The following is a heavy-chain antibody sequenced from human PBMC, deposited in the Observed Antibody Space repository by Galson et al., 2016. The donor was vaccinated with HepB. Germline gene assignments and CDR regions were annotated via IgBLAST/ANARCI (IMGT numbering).Heavy chain of an antibody. Sequence: SETLSLTCTVSGASVSSYYWSWVRQPPGKGLEWIGFIYYSGSTNYNPSLKSRVTISMDTSKNQVSLNLKSVTAADTAVYYCASRSPYYGMEVWGQGATAIVSS. CDR2: IYYSGST. V-gene: IGHV4-59*02. CDR1: GASVSSYY. J-gene: IGHJ6*02. CDR3: ASRSPYYGMEV.